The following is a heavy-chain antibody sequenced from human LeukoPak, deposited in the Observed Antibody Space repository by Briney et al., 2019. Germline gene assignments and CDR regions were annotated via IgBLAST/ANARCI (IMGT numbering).Heavy chain of an antibody. CDR1: GFTFSSYA. D-gene: IGHD6-6*01. Sequence: GGSLRLSCAASGFTFSSYAMSWVRQAPGKGLEWVSGIGGSGGHTYYADSVKGRFTISRDNSKNTLYLQMNSLRVEDTAVYYCAKEVAARPHYYYYMDVWGKGTTVTVSS. CDR3: AKEVAARPHYYYYMDV. J-gene: IGHJ6*03. CDR2: IGGSGGHT. V-gene: IGHV3-23*01.